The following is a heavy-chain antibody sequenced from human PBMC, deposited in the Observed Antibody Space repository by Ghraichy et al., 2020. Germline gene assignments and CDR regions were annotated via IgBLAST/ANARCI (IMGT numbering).Heavy chain of an antibody. Sequence: GSLRLSCTVSGGSISSYYWNWIRQPPGKGLEWIGYIYYSGSTNYNSSLKSRVTISVDPSKNQFSLKLSSVMAADTAVYYCARDVVPSATKYGLDVWGQGTTVTVSS. J-gene: IGHJ6*02. CDR2: IYYSGST. CDR1: GGSISSYY. D-gene: IGHD2-2*01. V-gene: IGHV4-59*01. CDR3: ARDVVPSATKYGLDV.